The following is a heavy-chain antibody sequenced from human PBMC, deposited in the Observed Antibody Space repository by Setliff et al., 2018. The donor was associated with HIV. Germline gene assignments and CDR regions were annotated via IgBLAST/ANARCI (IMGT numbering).Heavy chain of an antibody. V-gene: IGHV4-39*01. Sequence: SETLSLTCTVSGGSISTSRYYWGWIRQPPGKGLEWIGSINYRGNTYYNPSLTSRAAIIVDTSKNQFSVKLSSVTAADTAVYYCARQITMVRGVYQPYYYYYMDVWGKGTTVTVSS. CDR3: ARQITMVRGVYQPYYYYYMDV. CDR2: INYRGNT. CDR1: GGSISTSRYY. D-gene: IGHD3-10*01. J-gene: IGHJ6*03.